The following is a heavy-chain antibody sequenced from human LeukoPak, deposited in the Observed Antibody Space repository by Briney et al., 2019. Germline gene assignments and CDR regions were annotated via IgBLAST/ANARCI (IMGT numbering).Heavy chain of an antibody. Sequence: GESLQISCQGSGYRFTSYWIGWVRQLPGKGLEWMGIIYPGDSDTRYSPSFQGQVTISADKSISTPYLQWSSLKASDTAMYYCARHGLAVGSGFNYFDYWGQGTLVTVSS. D-gene: IGHD6-19*01. J-gene: IGHJ4*02. CDR2: IYPGDSDT. CDR1: GYRFTSYW. V-gene: IGHV5-51*01. CDR3: ARHGLAVGSGFNYFDY.